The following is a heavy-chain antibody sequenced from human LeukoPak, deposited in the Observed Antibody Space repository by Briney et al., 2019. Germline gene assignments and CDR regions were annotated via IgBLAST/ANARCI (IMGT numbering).Heavy chain of an antibody. CDR1: GYSISSGYY. D-gene: IGHD2-21*02. CDR2: IYHSGST. CDR3: ARGQLAYCGGDCYSPFFFDY. V-gene: IGHV4-38-2*02. Sequence: PSETLSLTCTVPGYSISSGYYWGWIRQPPGKGLGWLGSIYHSGSTYYHPSLKSRVTISVDTSKSQFSLKLSSVTAADTAVYYCARGQLAYCGGDCYSPFFFDYWGQGTLVTVSS. J-gene: IGHJ4*02.